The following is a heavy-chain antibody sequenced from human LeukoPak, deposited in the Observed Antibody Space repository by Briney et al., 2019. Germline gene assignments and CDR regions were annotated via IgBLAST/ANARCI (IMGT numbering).Heavy chain of an antibody. J-gene: IGHJ3*02. D-gene: IGHD6-13*01. V-gene: IGHV1-69*01. CDR2: IIPIFGTA. CDR3: ARDSYSSSWHDAFDI. CDR1: GGTFSSYA. Sequence: GSSVKVSCKASGGTFSSYAISWVRQAPGQGLEWMGGIIPIFGTANYAQKFQGRVTITADESTSTAYMELSSLRSEDTAVYYCARDSYSSSWHDAFDIWGQGTMVTVSS.